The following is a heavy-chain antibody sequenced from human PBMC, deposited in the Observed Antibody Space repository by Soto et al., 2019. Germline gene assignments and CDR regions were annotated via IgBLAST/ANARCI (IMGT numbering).Heavy chain of an antibody. CDR1: GFSLSTNGVG. D-gene: IGHD3-16*01. CDR3: AHTLSSSDYVSWYFDL. CDR2: IFWNDDK. Sequence: QITLKESGPPLVKPTQTLTLTCTFSGFSLSTNGVGVGWIRQPPGKALEWVALIFWNDDKRYSPSLKSSLTITKDTSKNQVVLTMTNIDPVDTATYYCAHTLSSSDYVSWYFDLWGRGTLVTVSS. V-gene: IGHV2-5*01. J-gene: IGHJ2*01.